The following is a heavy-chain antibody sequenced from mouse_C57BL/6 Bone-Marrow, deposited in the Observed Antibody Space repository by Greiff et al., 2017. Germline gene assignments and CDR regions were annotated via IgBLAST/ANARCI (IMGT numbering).Heavy chain of an antibody. CDR2: MHPNGGSP. J-gene: IGHJ4*01. CDR1: GYTFTNYW. Sequence: VQLQQSGAELVKPGASVKLSCKASGYTFTNYWMHWVKQRPGQGLEWIGMMHPNGGSPDYNEKFKSEATLSVDKSSRTAYMELSSLTSEDSAVYYCARSCDYDDYTMDYWGQGTSVTVSS. V-gene: IGHV1-64*01. D-gene: IGHD2-4*01. CDR3: ARSCDYDDYTMDY.